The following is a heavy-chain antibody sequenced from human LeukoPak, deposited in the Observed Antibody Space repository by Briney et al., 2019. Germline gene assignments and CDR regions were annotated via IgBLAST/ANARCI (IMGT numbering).Heavy chain of an antibody. CDR1: GFTFSSYS. D-gene: IGHD6-13*01. V-gene: IGHV3-48*01. J-gene: IGHJ4*02. CDR2: ISSSSSTI. CDR3: ARGGQQLRLAGVDY. Sequence: GGSLRLSCAASGFTFSSYSMNWVRQAPGKGLEWVSYISSSSSTIYYADSAKGRFTISRDNAKNSLYLQMNSLRAEDTAVYYCARGGQQLRLAGVDYWGQGTLVTVSS.